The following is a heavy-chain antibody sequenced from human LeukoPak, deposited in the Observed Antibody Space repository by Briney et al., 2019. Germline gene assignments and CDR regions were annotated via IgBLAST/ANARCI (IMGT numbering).Heavy chain of an antibody. V-gene: IGHV3-48*03. D-gene: IGHD1-26*01. CDR1: GFTFSNYE. CDR2: ISNFGDII. J-gene: IGHJ6*03. CDR3: ARTVGATVEIYYYYMDV. Sequence: GGSLRLSCAASGFTFSNYEMNWVRQAPGKGLEWISHISNFGDIIHYADSVEGRFTISRDNAKNSLYLQMDSLRAEDTAVYYCARTVGATVEIYYYYMDVWGKGTTVTVSS.